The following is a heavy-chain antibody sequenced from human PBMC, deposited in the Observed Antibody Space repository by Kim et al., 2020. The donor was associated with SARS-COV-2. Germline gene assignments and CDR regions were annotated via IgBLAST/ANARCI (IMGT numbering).Heavy chain of an antibody. CDR1: GGSISSGGYY. CDR3: ARDQRIYYGGGSLDYYGMDV. V-gene: IGHV4-31*03. D-gene: IGHD3-10*01. Sequence: SETLSLTCTVSGGSISSGGYYWSWIRQHPGKGLEWIGYIYYSGSTYYNPSLKSRVTISVDTSKNQFSLKLSSVTAADTAVYYCARDQRIYYGGGSLDYYGMDVWGQGTTVTVSS. CDR2: IYYSGST. J-gene: IGHJ6*02.